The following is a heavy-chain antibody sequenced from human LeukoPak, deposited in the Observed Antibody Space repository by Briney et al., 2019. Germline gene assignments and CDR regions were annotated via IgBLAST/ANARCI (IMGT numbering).Heavy chain of an antibody. CDR1: GGTLSGYY. CDR2: INHSGST. V-gene: IGHV4-34*01. J-gene: IGHJ4*02. Sequence: SETLSLTCGVFGGTLSGYYWTWIRQPPGKGLEWIGEINHSGSTNYNPSLKSRVTISVDTSKNQFSLRLTSVTAADTAVYYCAREGEYYGSGSYCDYWGQGTLVTVSS. CDR3: AREGEYYGSGSYCDY. D-gene: IGHD3-10*01.